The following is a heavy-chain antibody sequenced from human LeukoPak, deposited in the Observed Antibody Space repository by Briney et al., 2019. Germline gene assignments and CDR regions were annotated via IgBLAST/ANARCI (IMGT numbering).Heavy chain of an antibody. J-gene: IGHJ4*02. CDR3: ARLPPSHLSYFEY. CDR1: GGSISSGDYY. V-gene: IGHV4-30-4*02. Sequence: PSETLSLTCTVSGGSISSGDYYWSWIRQPPGKGLEWIGYIYYSGSTYYNPSLKSRVTISVDTSKNQFSLKLTSVSAADTAVYYCARLPPSHLSYFEYWGQGALVTVSS. D-gene: IGHD3-3*02. CDR2: IYYSGST.